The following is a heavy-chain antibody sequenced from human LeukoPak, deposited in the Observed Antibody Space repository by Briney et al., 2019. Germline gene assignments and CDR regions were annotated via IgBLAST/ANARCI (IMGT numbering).Heavy chain of an antibody. V-gene: IGHV3-30*18. Sequence: PGGSLRLSCAASGFTFSSYGMHWVRQAPGKGLEWVAVISYDGSNKYYADSVKGRFTISRDNSKNTLYLQMNSLRAEDTAVYYCAKDRGVPYHWGQGTLVTVSS. D-gene: IGHD3-10*01. CDR1: GFTFSSYG. J-gene: IGHJ5*02. CDR2: ISYDGSNK. CDR3: AKDRGVPYH.